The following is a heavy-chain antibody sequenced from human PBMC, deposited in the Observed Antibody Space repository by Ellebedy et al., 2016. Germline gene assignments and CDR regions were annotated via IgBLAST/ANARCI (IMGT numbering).Heavy chain of an antibody. CDR1: GYTFTSYD. Sequence: ASVKVSCXASGYTFTSYDINWVRQATGQGLEWMGWISAYSGNTSYAQKFQGRVTITRDTSASTAYMELSSLRSEDTAVYYCARDPGVLRWFGENAFDIWGQGTMVTVSS. D-gene: IGHD3-10*01. V-gene: IGHV1-8*01. CDR3: ARDPGVLRWFGENAFDI. CDR2: ISAYSGNT. J-gene: IGHJ3*02.